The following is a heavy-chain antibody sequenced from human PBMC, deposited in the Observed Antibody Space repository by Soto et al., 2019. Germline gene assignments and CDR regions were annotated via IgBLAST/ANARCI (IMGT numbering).Heavy chain of an antibody. Sequence: GGSLRLSCAVSGFTFNTYAMSWVRQAPGKGLEWVSAIASNGGDTYYADSVKGRFTISRDNSKNTLYLQMNSLRVEDTAVYYCAKKVPGTAPLDSWGQGDLVTVS. V-gene: IGHV3-23*01. CDR3: AKKVPGTAPLDS. CDR1: GFTFNTYA. CDR2: IASNGGDT. J-gene: IGHJ4*02. D-gene: IGHD1-1*01.